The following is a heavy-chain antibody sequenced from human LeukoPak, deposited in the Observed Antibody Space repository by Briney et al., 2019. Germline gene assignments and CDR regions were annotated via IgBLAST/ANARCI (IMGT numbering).Heavy chain of an antibody. CDR2: INGDGRNI. CDR3: TRDLMDYDVSTGLHHYYMDV. D-gene: IGHD3-9*01. J-gene: IGHJ6*02. V-gene: IGHV3-74*01. CDR1: GFTLSSYW. Sequence: GGSLRLSCVASGFTLSSYWMHWVRQDPRKGLVWVSRINGDGRNINYADSVRGRFTISRDNAKNTLYLQMNTLRVEDTAVYYCTRDLMDYDVSTGLHHYYMDVWGQGTTVTVSS.